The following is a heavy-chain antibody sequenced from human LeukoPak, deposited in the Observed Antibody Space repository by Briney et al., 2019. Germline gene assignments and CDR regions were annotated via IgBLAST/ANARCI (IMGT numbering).Heavy chain of an antibody. Sequence: GGSLRLSCAASGFTFSSYAMSWVRQAPGKGLEWVSAISGSGGSTYYADSVKGRFTISRDNAKNSLYLQMNSLRAEDTAVYYCARDRSTGPLRYFDWLSSDPYYYYGMDVWGQGTTVTVSS. CDR3: ARDRSTGPLRYFDWLSSDPYYYYGMDV. CDR1: GFTFSSYA. D-gene: IGHD3-9*01. J-gene: IGHJ6*02. CDR2: ISGSGGST. V-gene: IGHV3-23*01.